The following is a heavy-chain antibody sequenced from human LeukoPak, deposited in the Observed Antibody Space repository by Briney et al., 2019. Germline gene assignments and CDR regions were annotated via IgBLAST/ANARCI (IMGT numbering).Heavy chain of an antibody. J-gene: IGHJ4*02. CDR1: GGSFSGYY. Sequence: SETLSLTCAVYGGSFSGYYWSWIRQPPGKGLEWIGEINHSGSTNYSPSLKSRVTISVDTSKNQFSLKLSSVTAADTAVYYCARGRGWYQLLLAYYFDYWGQGTLVTVSS. CDR3: ARGRGWYQLLLAYYFDY. D-gene: IGHD2-2*01. V-gene: IGHV4-34*01. CDR2: INHSGST.